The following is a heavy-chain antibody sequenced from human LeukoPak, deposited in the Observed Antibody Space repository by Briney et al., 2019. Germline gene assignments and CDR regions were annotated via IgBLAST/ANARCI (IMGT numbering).Heavy chain of an antibody. Sequence: SQILSLTCTVSGGSISSGGYYWSWIRQPPGKGLEWIGYIYHSGSTYYNPSLKSRVTISVDRSKNQFSLKLSSVTAADTAVYYCARGDTAAAGTGDYWGQGTLVTVSS. V-gene: IGHV4-30-2*01. CDR2: IYHSGST. D-gene: IGHD6-13*01. J-gene: IGHJ4*02. CDR1: GGSISSGGYY. CDR3: ARGDTAAAGTGDY.